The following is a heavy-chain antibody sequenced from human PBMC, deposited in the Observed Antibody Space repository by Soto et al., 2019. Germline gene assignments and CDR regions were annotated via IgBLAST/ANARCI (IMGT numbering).Heavy chain of an antibody. Sequence: GGSLRLSCAASGFTFSSYAMSWVRQAPGKGLEWVSAISGSGGSTYYADSVKGRFTISRDNSKNTLYLQMNSLRAEDTAVYYCAKDRPPVYYDILTGYYDYWGQGTLVTVSS. CDR1: GFTFSSYA. D-gene: IGHD3-9*01. CDR2: ISGSGGST. V-gene: IGHV3-23*01. J-gene: IGHJ4*02. CDR3: AKDRPPVYYDILTGYYDY.